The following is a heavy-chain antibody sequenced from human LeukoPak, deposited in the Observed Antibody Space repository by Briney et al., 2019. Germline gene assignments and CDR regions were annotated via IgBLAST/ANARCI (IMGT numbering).Heavy chain of an antibody. Sequence: PSETLSLTCAVYGGSFSGYYWSWIRQPPGKGLEWIGEINHSGSTNYNPSLKSRVTISVDTSKNQFSLKLSSVTAADTAVYYCARDWVVTPVVSGMDVWGQGTTVTVSS. CDR3: ARDWVVTPVVSGMDV. V-gene: IGHV4-34*01. CDR2: INHSGST. J-gene: IGHJ6*02. D-gene: IGHD4-23*01. CDR1: GGSFSGYY.